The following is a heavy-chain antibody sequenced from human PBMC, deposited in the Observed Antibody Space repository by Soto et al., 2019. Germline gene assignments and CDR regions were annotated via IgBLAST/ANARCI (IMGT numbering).Heavy chain of an antibody. CDR1: GFTFSNYG. Sequence: QVQLVESGGGVVQPGRSLRLSCAVSGFTFSNYGMHWVRQAPGKGLEWVAVISYDGSNKYYADSVKGRFTISRDNSKNTLYLQMNSLRAEDTAVYCCAKGLGDAYSGSYSNSWFDPWGQGTLVTVSS. V-gene: IGHV3-30*18. J-gene: IGHJ5*02. D-gene: IGHD1-26*01. CDR3: AKGLGDAYSGSYSNSWFDP. CDR2: ISYDGSNK.